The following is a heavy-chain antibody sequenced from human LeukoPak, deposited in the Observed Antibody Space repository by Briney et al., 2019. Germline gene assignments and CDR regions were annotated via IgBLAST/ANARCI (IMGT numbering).Heavy chain of an antibody. Sequence: GGSLRLSCAASGFTFSSYSMNWVRQAPGKGLEWASSISSSSSYIYYADSVKGRFTISRDNAKNSLYPQMNSLRAEDTAVYYCARDDRITGTTFPFDYWGQGTLVTVSS. J-gene: IGHJ4*02. CDR2: ISSSSSYI. D-gene: IGHD1-7*01. V-gene: IGHV3-21*01. CDR1: GFTFSSYS. CDR3: ARDDRITGTTFPFDY.